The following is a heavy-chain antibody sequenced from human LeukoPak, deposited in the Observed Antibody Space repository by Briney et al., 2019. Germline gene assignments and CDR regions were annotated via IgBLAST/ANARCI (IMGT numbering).Heavy chain of an antibody. CDR3: ARGLYYYYMDV. Sequence: GGSLRLSCAASGFTFDDYGMSWVRQAPGKGLEWVSGINWNGDSTGYADAVKGRFTISRDNAKNSLYLQMNSLRAEDTALYYCARGLYYYYMDVWGKGTTVTVSS. J-gene: IGHJ6*03. D-gene: IGHD3-16*01. V-gene: IGHV3-20*04. CDR1: GFTFDDYG. CDR2: INWNGDST.